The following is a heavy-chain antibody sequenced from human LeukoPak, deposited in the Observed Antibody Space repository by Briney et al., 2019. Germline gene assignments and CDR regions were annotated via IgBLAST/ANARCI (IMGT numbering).Heavy chain of an antibody. CDR3: ARPTATPAGDYSYYYIHA. D-gene: IGHD2-21*01. V-gene: IGHV4-4*09. Sequence: PSETLSLTCTVSGGSISGHYWHWIRRPPGKGLEWIGFIHSSGNTDYNPSLRSRVTLSVDTSKNQFSLKLTSVTAADTAVYYCARPTATPAGDYSYYYIHAWGKGATVTVSS. J-gene: IGHJ6*03. CDR1: GGSISGHY. CDR2: IHSSGNT.